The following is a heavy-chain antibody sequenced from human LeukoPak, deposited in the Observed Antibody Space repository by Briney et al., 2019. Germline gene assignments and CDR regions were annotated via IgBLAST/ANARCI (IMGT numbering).Heavy chain of an antibody. CDR3: AKYYDFWSGYYDV. D-gene: IGHD3-3*01. V-gene: IGHV4-61*02. Sequence: SETLSLTCTVSGGSISSGSYYWSWIRQPAGKGLEWIGRIYTSGSTNYNPSLKSRVTISVDTSKNQFFLKLSSVTAADTAVYYCAKYYDFWSGYYDVWGQGTMVTVSS. J-gene: IGHJ3*01. CDR1: GGSISSGSYY. CDR2: IYTSGST.